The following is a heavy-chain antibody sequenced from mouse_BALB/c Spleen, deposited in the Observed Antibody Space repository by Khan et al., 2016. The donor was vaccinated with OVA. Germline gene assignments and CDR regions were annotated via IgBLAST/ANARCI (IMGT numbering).Heavy chain of an antibody. Sequence: QMQLEESGAELARPGASVKMSCKASGYTFTSYTIHWIKKRPGQGLEWIGYINPSNGYTNYYQKFKDKATLTTDKSSTTAYLQLSSLTSDDSAVYNCVRDGAYHRNDGWFAYWGQGTLVTVSA. J-gene: IGHJ3*01. CDR2: INPSNGYT. CDR1: GYTFTSYT. V-gene: IGHV1-4*01. CDR3: VRDGAYHRNDGWFAY. D-gene: IGHD2-14*01.